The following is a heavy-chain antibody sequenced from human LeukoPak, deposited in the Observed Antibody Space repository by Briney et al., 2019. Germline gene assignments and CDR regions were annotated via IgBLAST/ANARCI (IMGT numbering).Heavy chain of an antibody. D-gene: IGHD1-26*01. CDR1: GFTFSDYY. Sequence: GGSLRLSCAASGFTFSDYYMSWVRQAPGKGLEWVSYISGSSSHSNYADSVKGRFTISRDNAKNSLFLQMNSLRGEDTAVYYCARGGLTIAEATTSWYLDYWGQGTLVTVSS. CDR3: ARGGLTIAEATTSWYLDY. CDR2: ISGSSSHS. V-gene: IGHV3-11*06. J-gene: IGHJ4*02.